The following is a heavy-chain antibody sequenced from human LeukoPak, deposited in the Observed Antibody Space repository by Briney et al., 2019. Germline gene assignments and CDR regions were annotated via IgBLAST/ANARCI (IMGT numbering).Heavy chain of an antibody. Sequence: PSETLSLTCAVYGGSFSGYYWSWIRQPPGKGLEWIGEINHSGSTNYNPSLKSRVTISADTTNNQFSLKLSSVTAADTAVYYCARHKRGRGGTPYSTSSFDYWGQGTLVTVSS. CDR3: ARHKRGRGGTPYSTSSFDY. CDR2: INHSGST. CDR1: GGSFSGYY. J-gene: IGHJ4*02. D-gene: IGHD6-13*01. V-gene: IGHV4-34*01.